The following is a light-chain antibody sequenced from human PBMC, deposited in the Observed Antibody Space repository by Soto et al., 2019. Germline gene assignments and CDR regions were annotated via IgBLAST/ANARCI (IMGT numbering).Light chain of an antibody. Sequence: NVLTQSPATLTWSPSKIATRCFRASQSVSSNLAWYQQKPGQAPRLLIYDASNRATGIPARFSGSGSGTDFTLTISSLQPEDFAVYSCHQRSSWPPTFGGGTKVDI. CDR3: HQRSSWPPT. CDR2: DAS. V-gene: IGKV3-11*01. CDR1: QSVSSN. J-gene: IGKJ4*01.